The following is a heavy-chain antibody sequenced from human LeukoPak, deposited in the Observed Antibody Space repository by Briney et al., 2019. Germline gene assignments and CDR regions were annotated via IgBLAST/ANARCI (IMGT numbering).Heavy chain of an antibody. CDR3: AKVGIAAAQNTYYFDY. CDR2: ISGSGGST. J-gene: IGHJ4*02. CDR1: GFTFSSYA. V-gene: IGHV3-23*01. D-gene: IGHD6-13*01. Sequence: GGSLRLSCAASGFTFSSYAMSWVRQAPGKGLEWVSAISGSGGSTYYADSVKGRFTISRDNSKNTLYLQMNSLRAEDTAVYYCAKVGIAAAQNTYYFDYWGQGTLVTVSS.